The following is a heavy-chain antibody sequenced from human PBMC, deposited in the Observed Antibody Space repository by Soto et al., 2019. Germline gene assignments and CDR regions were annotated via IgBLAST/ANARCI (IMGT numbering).Heavy chain of an antibody. D-gene: IGHD3-22*01. Sequence: PGGSLRLSCAASGFTFSSYAMHWVRQAPGKGLEWEAVISYDGSNKYYADSMKGRFTINPDTSKNQFSLQLNSVTPEDTAVYYCANSPAYYDSSGYYYYYYGMDVWGQGTTVTVSS. V-gene: IGHV3-30-3*01. CDR1: GFTFSSYA. J-gene: IGHJ6*02. CDR3: ANSPAYYDSSGYYYYYYGMDV. CDR2: ISYDGSNK.